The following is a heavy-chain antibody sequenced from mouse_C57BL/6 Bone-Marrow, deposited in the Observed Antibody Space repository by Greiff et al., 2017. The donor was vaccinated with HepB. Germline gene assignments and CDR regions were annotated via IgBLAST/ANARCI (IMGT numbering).Heavy chain of an antibody. CDR3: ARGGSYYDFWFAY. J-gene: IGHJ3*01. V-gene: IGHV1-69*01. CDR1: GYTFTSYW. D-gene: IGHD2-4*01. CDR2: IDPSDSYT. Sequence: QVQLQQPGAELVMPGASVKLSCKASGYTFTSYWMHWVKQRPGQGLEWIGEIDPSDSYTNYNQKFKGKSTLTVDKSSSTAYMQLSSLTSEDSAVYYCARGGSYYDFWFAYWGQGTLVTVSA.